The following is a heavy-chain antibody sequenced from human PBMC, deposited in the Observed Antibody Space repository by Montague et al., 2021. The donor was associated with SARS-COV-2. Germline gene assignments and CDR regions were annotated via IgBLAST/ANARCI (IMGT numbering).Heavy chain of an antibody. Sequence: PALVKPTQTLTLTCTFSGFSLTTSGVGVGWIRQPPGKALECFALIYWDEDKRYSPSLKSRLTITKDTSKNQVVLTMTNMDPVDTATYYCAHRGSWAGPGMDVWGQGTTVTVSS. V-gene: IGHV2-5*02. D-gene: IGHD6-13*01. J-gene: IGHJ6*02. CDR3: AHRGSWAGPGMDV. CDR2: IYWDEDK. CDR1: GFSLTTSGVG.